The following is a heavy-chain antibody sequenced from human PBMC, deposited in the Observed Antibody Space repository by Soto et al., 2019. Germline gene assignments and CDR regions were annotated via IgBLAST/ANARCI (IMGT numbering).Heavy chain of an antibody. CDR2: INPSGGST. J-gene: IGHJ4*02. D-gene: IGHD4-17*01. V-gene: IGHV1-46*03. CDR1: GYTFTSYY. Sequence: GASVKVSCTASGYTFTSYYMHWVRQAPGQGLEWMGIINPSGGSTSYAQKFQGRVTMTRDTSASTVYMELSSLRSEDTAVYYCARFGYYGDYGYWGQGTLVTVSS. CDR3: ARFGYYGDYGY.